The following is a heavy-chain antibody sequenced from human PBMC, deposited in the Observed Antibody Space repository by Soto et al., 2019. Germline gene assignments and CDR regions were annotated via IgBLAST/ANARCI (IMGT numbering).Heavy chain of an antibody. CDR3: ARDWNGDKYFDF. D-gene: IGHD4-17*01. J-gene: IGHJ4*02. CDR2: IYSDDNT. CDR1: GITATNGH. V-gene: IGHV3-53*01. Sequence: DVQLVKSGGGLIQPGGSLRLSCAASGITATNGHMSWVRQAPGKGLEWVSGIYSDDNTYYADSVKGRFTTSGDTSKNTVYLQMISLRAEDTDFYYCARDWNGDKYFDFWGQGSLVTVSS.